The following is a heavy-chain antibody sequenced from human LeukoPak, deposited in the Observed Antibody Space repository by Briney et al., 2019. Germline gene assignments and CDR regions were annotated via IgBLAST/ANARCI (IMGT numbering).Heavy chain of an antibody. D-gene: IGHD3-10*01. CDR3: PTPSSLRYGSGSPDY. J-gene: IGHJ4*02. CDR2: IRFDGTHK. Sequence: GGSLRLSCVASGFTFTNYGMHWVRQAPGKGLEWVAFIRFDGTHKYYADSVKGRFTISRDNSKNTLYLQMNSLTTGDTAVYYCPTPSSLRYGSGSPDYWGQGTLVTVSS. V-gene: IGHV3-30*02. CDR1: GFTFTNYG.